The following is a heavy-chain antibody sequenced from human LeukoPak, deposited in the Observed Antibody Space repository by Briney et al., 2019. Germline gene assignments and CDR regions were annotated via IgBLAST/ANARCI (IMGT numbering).Heavy chain of an antibody. J-gene: IGHJ4*02. D-gene: IGHD3-22*01. Sequence: GGSLRLSCAASGFTFSSYAMSWVRQAPGKGLEWVSAISGSGGSTYYADSVKGRFTISRDNSKNTLYLQMNSLRAEDTAVYYCAKDFEVVSGVYYYDSSGYYFDYWGQGTLVTVTS. CDR1: GFTFSSYA. CDR3: AKDFEVVSGVYYYDSSGYYFDY. CDR2: ISGSGGST. V-gene: IGHV3-23*01.